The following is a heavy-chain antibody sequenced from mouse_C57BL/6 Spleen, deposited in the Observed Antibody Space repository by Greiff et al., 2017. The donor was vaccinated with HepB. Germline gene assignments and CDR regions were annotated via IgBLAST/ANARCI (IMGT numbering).Heavy chain of an antibody. J-gene: IGHJ3*01. CDR1: GYSITSGYD. CDR3: ARASGTWFAY. CDR2: ISYSGST. V-gene: IGHV3-1*01. D-gene: IGHD4-1*01. Sequence: EVHLVESGPGMVKPSQSLSLTCTVTGYSITSGYDWHWIRHFPGNKLEWMGYISYSGSTNYNPSLKSRISITHDTSKNHFFLKLNSVTTEDTATYYCARASGTWFAYWGQGTLVTVSA.